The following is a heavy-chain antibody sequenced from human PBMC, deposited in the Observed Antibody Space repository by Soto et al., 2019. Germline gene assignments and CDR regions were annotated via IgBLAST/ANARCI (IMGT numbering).Heavy chain of an antibody. D-gene: IGHD6-19*01. CDR2: IIPIFGTA. J-gene: IGHJ5*02. CDR1: GGTFSSYA. V-gene: IGHV1-69*12. Sequence: QVQLVQSGAEVKKPGSSVKVSCKASGGTFSSYAISWVRQAPGQGLEWMGGIIPIFGTANYAQKFQGRVTITAVESSGTAYMELSSLRSEDTAVYYCARGGPGEQWLVGNWFDPWGQGTLVTVSS. CDR3: ARGGPGEQWLVGNWFDP.